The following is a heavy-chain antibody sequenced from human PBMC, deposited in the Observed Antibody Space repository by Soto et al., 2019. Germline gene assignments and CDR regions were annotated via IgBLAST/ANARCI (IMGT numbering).Heavy chain of an antibody. Sequence: GASVKVSCKASGYTFTSYGISWVRQAPGQGLEWMGWISAYNGDTNYAQKLQGRVTMTTDTSTSTAYMELRSLRSDDTAVYYCARTIAAPGLNPLPLYYFDYWGQGTLVTVSS. CDR2: ISAYNGDT. V-gene: IGHV1-18*01. CDR3: ARTIAAPGLNPLPLYYFDY. J-gene: IGHJ4*02. D-gene: IGHD6-6*01. CDR1: GYTFTSYG.